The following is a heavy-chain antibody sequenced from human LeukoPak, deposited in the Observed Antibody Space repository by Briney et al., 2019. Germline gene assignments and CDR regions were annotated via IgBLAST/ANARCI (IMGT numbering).Heavy chain of an antibody. CDR3: ARDVHGSGKNWFDP. CDR1: GFTFSSHG. Sequence: GTSLRLSCAASGFTFSSHGMHWVRQAPGKGREWVSSIWYDGRNSYYPDPVKGRLTISTDNCNNTLYLRTHCLRAEEPGMYFCARDVHGSGKNWFDPWGQGTLVIVSS. J-gene: IGHJ5*02. D-gene: IGHD3-10*01. V-gene: IGHV3-33*01. CDR2: IWYDGRNS.